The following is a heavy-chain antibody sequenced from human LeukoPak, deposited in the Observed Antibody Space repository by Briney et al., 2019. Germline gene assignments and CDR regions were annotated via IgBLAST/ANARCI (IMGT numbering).Heavy chain of an antibody. Sequence: ASVKVSCKAFEYTFTSYYMHWVRQAPGQGLEWMGWINPNSGGTNYAQKFQGWVTMTRDTSISTAYMELSRLRSDDTAVYYCARGVAAAGSDYYYYGMDVWGQGTTVTVSS. CDR1: EYTFTSYY. CDR3: ARGVAAAGSDYYYYGMDV. D-gene: IGHD6-13*01. CDR2: INPNSGGT. V-gene: IGHV1-2*04. J-gene: IGHJ6*02.